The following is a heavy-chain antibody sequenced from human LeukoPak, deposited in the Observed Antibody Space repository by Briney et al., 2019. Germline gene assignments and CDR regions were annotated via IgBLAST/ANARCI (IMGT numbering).Heavy chain of an antibody. D-gene: IGHD6-6*01. Sequence: ASVKVSCKASGYTFTGYYMHWVRQAPGQGLEWVGWIIPNSGDTKYAQKFQGRVTMTRDTSISTAYLELTRLRPDDTAFYYCARVEALYHLPTHWGQGTLVTVSS. J-gene: IGHJ4*02. V-gene: IGHV1-2*02. CDR1: GYTFTGYY. CDR2: IIPNSGDT. CDR3: ARVEALYHLPTH.